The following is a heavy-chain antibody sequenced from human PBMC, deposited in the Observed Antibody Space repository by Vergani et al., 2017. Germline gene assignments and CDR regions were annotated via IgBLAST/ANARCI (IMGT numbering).Heavy chain of an antibody. CDR3: ARGQWGHTLNWRDDAFDI. D-gene: IGHD1-26*01. CDR2: IYHSGST. CDR1: GGSISSGGYY. Sequence: QVQLQESGPGLVKPSQTLSLTCTVSGGSISSGGYYWSWIRQHPGKGLEWIGYIYHSGSTYYNPSLKSRVTISVDRSKNQFSLKLSSVTAADTAVYYCARGQWGHTLNWRDDAFDIWGQGTMVTVSS. J-gene: IGHJ3*02. V-gene: IGHV4-31*03.